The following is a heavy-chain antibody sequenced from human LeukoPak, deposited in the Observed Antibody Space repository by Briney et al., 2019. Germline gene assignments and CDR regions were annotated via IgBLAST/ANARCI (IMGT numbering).Heavy chain of an antibody. D-gene: IGHD3-22*01. CDR3: ARGGYYYETSGAPRAFDI. Sequence: ASVKVSCKASGYTFTGYYLHWVRQAPGQGLEWMRWINPKSGGTDYAENLQDRVTMSMDTSITTAYMDLGRLTSDDTAVYYCARGGYYYETSGAPRAFDIWGQGTMVTVSS. V-gene: IGHV1-2*02. J-gene: IGHJ3*02. CDR1: GYTFTGYY. CDR2: INPKSGGT.